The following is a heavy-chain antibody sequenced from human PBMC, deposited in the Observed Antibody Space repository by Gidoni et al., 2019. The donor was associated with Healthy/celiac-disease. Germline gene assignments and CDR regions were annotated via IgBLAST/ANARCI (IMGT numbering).Heavy chain of an antibody. CDR2: ISSSSSTI. Sequence: EVQLVESGGGLVQPGGSLRLSCAASGFTFSSYSMNWVRQAPGKGLEWVSYISSSSSTIYYADSVKGRFTISRDNAKNSLYLQMNSLRDEDTAVYYCARDVNEGGSYYEDAFDIWGQGTMVTVSS. D-gene: IGHD1-26*01. CDR1: GFTFSSYS. V-gene: IGHV3-48*02. J-gene: IGHJ3*02. CDR3: ARDVNEGGSYYEDAFDI.